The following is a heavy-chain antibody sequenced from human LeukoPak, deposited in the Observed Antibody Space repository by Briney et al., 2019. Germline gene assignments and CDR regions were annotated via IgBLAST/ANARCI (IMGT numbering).Heavy chain of an antibody. D-gene: IGHD3-22*01. J-gene: IGHJ4*02. V-gene: IGHV1-8*03. CDR1: GYTSTSYY. CDR3: ARGERWLSLFFY. CDR2: INPNSGNT. Sequence: ASVKVSCKASGYTSTSYYMHWVRQAPGQGLEWMGWINPNSGNTGYAQNFQGRVTIIRNTSISTAYMELSSLRSEDTAVYYCARGERWLSLFFYWGQGTLVTVSS.